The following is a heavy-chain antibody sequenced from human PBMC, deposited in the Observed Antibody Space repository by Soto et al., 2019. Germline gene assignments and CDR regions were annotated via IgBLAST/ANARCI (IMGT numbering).Heavy chain of an antibody. CDR1: GGSISGYY. CDR2: IYSDGTT. V-gene: IGHV4-4*07. Sequence: SETLSLTCTVSGGSISGYYWSWVRQPAGKGLEWVGRIYSDGTTNYSPSLKSRVTMSLDTSKDQFSLHLNSVTAADTAVYYGSRVGCSNSKCYTRGMDVWGQGTTVTVSS. D-gene: IGHD2-2*01. CDR3: SRVGCSNSKCYTRGMDV. J-gene: IGHJ6*02.